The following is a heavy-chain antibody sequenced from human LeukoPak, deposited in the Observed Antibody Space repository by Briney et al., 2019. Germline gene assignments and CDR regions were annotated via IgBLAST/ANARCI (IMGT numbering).Heavy chain of an antibody. Sequence: SVTVTCKASGGTFRSYAISWVGQAGGQGLEWMGGIIPILGTANNAQQFQGRVTITTDESTSTAYMELSSLRSEDTAVYYCARARLGYCSSTSCYWDYYYYYMDVWGKGTTVTVSS. CDR2: IIPILGTA. J-gene: IGHJ6*03. CDR1: GGTFRSYA. CDR3: ARARLGYCSSTSCYWDYYYYYMDV. V-gene: IGHV1-69*05. D-gene: IGHD2-2*01.